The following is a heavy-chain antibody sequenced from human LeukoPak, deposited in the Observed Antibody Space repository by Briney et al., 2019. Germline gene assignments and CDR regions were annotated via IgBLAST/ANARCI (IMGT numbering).Heavy chain of an antibody. V-gene: IGHV1-46*01. J-gene: IGHJ4*02. CDR3: ARRSFTMVRGAPWTTYYFDY. D-gene: IGHD3-10*01. Sequence: ASVKVSCKASGDTFSSYALSWVRQAPGQGLEWMGIINPSGGSTSYAQKFQGRVTMTRDTSTSTVYMELSSLRSEDTAVYYCARRSFTMVRGAPWTTYYFDYWGQGTLVTVSS. CDR2: INPSGGST. CDR1: GDTFSSYA.